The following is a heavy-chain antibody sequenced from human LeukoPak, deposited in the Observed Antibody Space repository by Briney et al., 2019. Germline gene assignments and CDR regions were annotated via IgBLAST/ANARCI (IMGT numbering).Heavy chain of an antibody. CDR3: ARQYGSGIIGYFDY. D-gene: IGHD3-10*01. Sequence: ASVKVSCKASGYTLTTYYMNWVRQAPGQGLEWMGVINPSGGSTSYAQKFQGRVTMTRDTSTSMVYMELSSLRSEDTAVYYCARQYGSGIIGYFDYWGQGTLVTVSS. J-gene: IGHJ4*02. CDR2: INPSGGST. V-gene: IGHV1-46*01. CDR1: GYTLTTYY.